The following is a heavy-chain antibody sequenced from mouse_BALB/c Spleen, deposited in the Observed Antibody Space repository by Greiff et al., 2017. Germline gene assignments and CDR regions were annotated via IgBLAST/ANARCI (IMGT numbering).Heavy chain of an antibody. D-gene: IGHD2-4*01. CDR3: ARLTTMITTPFDY. Sequence: VQLQESAAELARPGASVKMSCKASGYTFTSYTMHWVKQRPGQGLEWIGYINPSSGYTEYNQKFKDKTTLTADKSSSTAYMQLSSLTSEDSAVYYCARLTTMITTPFDYWGQGTTLTVSS. CDR1: GYTFTSYT. CDR2: INPSSGYT. J-gene: IGHJ2*01. V-gene: IGHV1-4*02.